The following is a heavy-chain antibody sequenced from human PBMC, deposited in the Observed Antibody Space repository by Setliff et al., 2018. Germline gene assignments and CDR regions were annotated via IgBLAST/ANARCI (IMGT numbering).Heavy chain of an antibody. Sequence: PGGSLRLSCAASGFTVSSNYMSWVRQAPGKGLEWVSVIYSDGSTYHADSVKGRFTISRDNSKNTLYLQMNSLRAEDTAVYYCARDATYYDFWSDYSPDAFDIWGQGTMVTVSS. CDR3: ARDATYYDFWSDYSPDAFDI. CDR1: GFTVSSNY. CDR2: IYSDGST. V-gene: IGHV3-66*01. D-gene: IGHD3-3*01. J-gene: IGHJ3*02.